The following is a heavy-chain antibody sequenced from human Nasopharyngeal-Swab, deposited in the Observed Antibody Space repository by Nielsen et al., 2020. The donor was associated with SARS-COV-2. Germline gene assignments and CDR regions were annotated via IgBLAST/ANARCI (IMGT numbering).Heavy chain of an antibody. CDR1: RFTFSSYA. D-gene: IGHD3-16*01. CDR3: AKEATLGGVGDYYYMDV. Sequence: GGSLRLSCAASRFTFSSYAMSWVRQAPGKGLEWVSAISGSGGSTYYADSVKGRFTISRDNSKNTLYLQMNSLRADDTAVYYCAKEATLGGVGDYYYMDVWGKGTTVTVSS. CDR2: ISGSGGST. V-gene: IGHV3-23*01. J-gene: IGHJ6*03.